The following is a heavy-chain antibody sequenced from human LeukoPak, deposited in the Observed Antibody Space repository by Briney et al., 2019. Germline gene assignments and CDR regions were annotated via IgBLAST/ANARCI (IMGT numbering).Heavy chain of an antibody. Sequence: PGGSLRLSCAASGFTFSSYGMHWVRQAPGKGLEWVAFIRYDGSNKYYADSVKGRFTISRDNSKNTLYLQMNSLRAEDTAVYYCAKDAYYGDYEAVYWGQGTLVTVSS. CDR1: GFTFSSYG. D-gene: IGHD4-17*01. J-gene: IGHJ4*02. V-gene: IGHV3-30*02. CDR2: IRYDGSNK. CDR3: AKDAYYGDYEAVY.